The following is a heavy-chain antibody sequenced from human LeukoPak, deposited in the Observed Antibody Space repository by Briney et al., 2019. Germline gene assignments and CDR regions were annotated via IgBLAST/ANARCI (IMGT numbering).Heavy chain of an antibody. Sequence: GASVKVSCKASGYTFTSYAVNWERQAPGQGLEWMGWINTNTGNPTYAQGFTGRFVFSLDTSVSTAYLQISSLKAEDTAVYYCARSRPIVGATIRWFDPWGQGTLVTVSS. D-gene: IGHD1-26*01. CDR2: INTNTGNP. V-gene: IGHV7-4-1*02. J-gene: IGHJ5*02. CDR3: ARSRPIVGATIRWFDP. CDR1: GYTFTSYA.